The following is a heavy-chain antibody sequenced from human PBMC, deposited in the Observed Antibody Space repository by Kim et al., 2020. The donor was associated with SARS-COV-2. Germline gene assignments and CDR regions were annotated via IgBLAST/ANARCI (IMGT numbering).Heavy chain of an antibody. CDR3: ARGGIAMLSNYYYALDV. CDR2: INHSGST. V-gene: IGHV4-34*01. J-gene: IGHJ6*02. D-gene: IGHD2-15*01. Sequence: SETLSLTCAVYGESFTGYYWSWIRQSPGAGLEWIGEINHSGSTEYNSSLKSRVSISRDTSKKQFSLRVKSVTAADTAVYYCARGGIAMLSNYYYALDVWGQGTTVTVSS. CDR1: GESFTGYY.